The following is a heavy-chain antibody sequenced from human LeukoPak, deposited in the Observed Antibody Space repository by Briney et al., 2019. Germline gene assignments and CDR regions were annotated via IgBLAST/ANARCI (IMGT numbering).Heavy chain of an antibody. CDR1: GFSLRTSGVG. D-gene: IGHD4-11*01. CDR3: AHIRYDYNRLDY. CDR2: IYWDDDK. V-gene: IGHV2-5*02. Sequence: SGPTLVKPTQTLTLTCTFSGFSLRTSGVGVGWIRQPPGKALEGLALIYWDDDKRYSPSLKSRLTITKDTSKNQVVLTMTNMDPVDTATYYCAHIRYDYNRLDYWGQGTLVTVSS. J-gene: IGHJ4*02.